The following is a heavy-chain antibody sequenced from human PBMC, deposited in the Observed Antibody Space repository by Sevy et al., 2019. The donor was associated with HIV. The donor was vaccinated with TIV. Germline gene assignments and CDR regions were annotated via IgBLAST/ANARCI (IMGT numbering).Heavy chain of an antibody. CDR3: ARRYYDSSGFIYYYYYMDV. CDR1: GGSISSSSYY. D-gene: IGHD3-22*01. J-gene: IGHJ6*03. Sequence: SETLSLTCTVSGGSISSSSYYWGWIRQPPGKGLEWIGSIYYSGSTYYNPSLKSRVTISVDTSKNQFSLKLSSVTAADTAVYYCARRYYDSSGFIYYYYYMDVWGKWTTVTVSS. V-gene: IGHV4-39*01. CDR2: IYYSGST.